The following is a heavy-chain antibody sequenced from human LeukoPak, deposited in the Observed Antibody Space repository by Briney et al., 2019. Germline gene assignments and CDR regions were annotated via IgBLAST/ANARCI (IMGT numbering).Heavy chain of an antibody. CDR2: ISSSSSYI. CDR1: GFTFSSYR. D-gene: IGHD6-19*01. Sequence: GGSLRLSCAASGFTFSSYRMNWVRQAPGKGLEWVSSISSSSSYIYYADSVKGRFTISRDNAKNSLYLQMNSLRAEDTAVYYCARPVWSSGWYGLSYYFDYWGQGTLVTVSS. J-gene: IGHJ4*02. V-gene: IGHV3-21*04. CDR3: ARPVWSSGWYGLSYYFDY.